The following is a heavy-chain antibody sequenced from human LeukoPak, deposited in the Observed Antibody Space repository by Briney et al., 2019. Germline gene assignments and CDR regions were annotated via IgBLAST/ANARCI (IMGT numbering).Heavy chain of an antibody. CDR1: GYTFTGYY. J-gene: IGHJ4*02. V-gene: IGHV1-2*02. D-gene: IGHD2-15*01. Sequence: GASVKVSCKASGYTFTGYYMHWVRQAPGQGLQWMGWINPNSGGSNYAQKFQGRVTMTRDTSISTACMELSRLRSDDTAVYYCASLMVAQDYWGQGTLLTVSS. CDR3: ASLMVAQDY. CDR2: INPNSGGS.